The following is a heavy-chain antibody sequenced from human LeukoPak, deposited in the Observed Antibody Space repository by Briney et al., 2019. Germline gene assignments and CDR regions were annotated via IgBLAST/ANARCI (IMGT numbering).Heavy chain of an antibody. CDR1: GFTFSSYA. CDR3: AKDICGGDCYSPYYFDY. Sequence: PGGSLRLSCAASGFTFSSYAMSWVRQAPGKGLEWVSAISGSGGSTYYADSVKGRFTISRDNSKNTLYPQMNSLRAEDTAVYYCAKDICGGDCYSPYYFDYWGQGTLVTVSS. V-gene: IGHV3-23*01. D-gene: IGHD2-21*02. CDR2: ISGSGGST. J-gene: IGHJ4*02.